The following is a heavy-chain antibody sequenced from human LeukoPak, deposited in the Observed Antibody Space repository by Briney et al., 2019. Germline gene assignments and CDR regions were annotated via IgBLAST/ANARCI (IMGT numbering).Heavy chain of an antibody. CDR3: ARDVGVYYYYYMDV. Sequence: SETLSLTCVVSDYSITSGFYWGWIRQPPGKGLEWIGTIYHSGNTYYNPSLKSRVTLSIDTSKNQFSLKLSSVTAADTAVYYCARDVGVYYYYYMDVWGKGTTVTVSS. CDR2: IYHSGNT. V-gene: IGHV4-38-2*02. CDR1: DYSITSGFY. D-gene: IGHD1-26*01. J-gene: IGHJ6*03.